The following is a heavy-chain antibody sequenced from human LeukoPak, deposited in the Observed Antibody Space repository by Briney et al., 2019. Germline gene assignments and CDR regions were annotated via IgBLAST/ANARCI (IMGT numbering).Heavy chain of an antibody. V-gene: IGHV1-18*04. CDR1: GYTFTSYG. D-gene: IGHD3-10*01. Sequence: ASVKVSCKASGYTFTSYGISWVRQAPGHGLEGMGWISAYNGNTNYAQKRQGRVTMTTDTSTSTAYMEVRSLRSDDTAVYYCAGDVRYYYGSGSYNGYYYGMDVWGKGTTVTVSS. J-gene: IGHJ6*04. CDR2: ISAYNGNT. CDR3: AGDVRYYYGSGSYNGYYYGMDV.